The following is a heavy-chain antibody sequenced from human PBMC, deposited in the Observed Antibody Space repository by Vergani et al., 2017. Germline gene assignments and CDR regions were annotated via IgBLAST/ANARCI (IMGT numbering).Heavy chain of an antibody. Sequence: QMQLQESGPGLVKASETLSLTCTVSGDSIISRSYYWGWVRQPPGKGLEWIGSSYNSGNGDSSSSLKSRVTISADTSKNPFSLRLTSVTAADTAVYYCASGKYYSXSTSHFRGRYFDVWGRGTLVTVPS. CDR2: SYNSGNG. J-gene: IGHJ2*01. CDR1: GDSIISRSYY. CDR3: ASGKYYSXSTSHFRGRYFDV. D-gene: IGHD3-16*01. V-gene: IGHV4-39*01.